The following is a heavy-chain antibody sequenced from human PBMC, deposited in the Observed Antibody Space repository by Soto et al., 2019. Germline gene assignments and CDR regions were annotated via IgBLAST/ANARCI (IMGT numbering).Heavy chain of an antibody. J-gene: IGHJ5*02. CDR2: IKTKADAGTT. D-gene: IGHD3-10*02. CDR1: GFTFKNAW. CDR3: TTDGATIFFDP. Sequence: QLVESGGGLVKPGGSLRLSCAASGFTFKNAWMSWVRQAPGKGLEWVGRIKTKADAGTTDYAAPVKGRFTISRDDSKNTLYLQMNSLKNEYTALYFCTTDGATIFFDPRGQGTLVTVSS. V-gene: IGHV3-15*01.